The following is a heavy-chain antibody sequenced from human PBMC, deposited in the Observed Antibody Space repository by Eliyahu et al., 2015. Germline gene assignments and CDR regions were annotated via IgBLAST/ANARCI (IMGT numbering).Heavy chain of an antibody. D-gene: IGHD3-10*01. CDR1: GFXLSNAXMG. J-gene: IGHJ6*02. CDR2: ILSNDEK. V-gene: IGHV2-26*01. CDR3: ARIDFKVRGVIYDYYGMDV. Sequence: QVTLKESGPVLVKPTETLXLTXTVSGFXLSNAXMGVSWIRQPPGKALEWLAHILSNDEKSYSTSLKSRLTISKDTSKSQVVLTMTNMDPVDTATYYCARIDFKVRGVIYDYYGMDVWGQGTTVTVSS.